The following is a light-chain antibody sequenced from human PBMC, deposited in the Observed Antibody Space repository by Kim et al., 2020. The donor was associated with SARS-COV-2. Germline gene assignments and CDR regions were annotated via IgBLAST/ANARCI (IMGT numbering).Light chain of an antibody. V-gene: IGLV2-14*03. CDR2: DVT. J-gene: IGLJ2*01. Sequence: ITIACTETSSDVGGYNYVSWYQQHPGKAPKLMIYDVTNRPSGVSNRFSGSKSGNTASLTISGLQAEDEADYFCGSYSGSSTLHVVFGGGTQLTVL. CDR1: SSDVGGYNY. CDR3: GSYSGSSTLHVV.